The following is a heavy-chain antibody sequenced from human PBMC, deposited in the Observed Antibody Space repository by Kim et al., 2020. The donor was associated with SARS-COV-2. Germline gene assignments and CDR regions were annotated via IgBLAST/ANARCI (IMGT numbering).Heavy chain of an antibody. J-gene: IGHJ5*02. V-gene: IGHV3-48*03. Sequence: YYADSRKGRFTISRDNAKNSLYLQMISLRAEDTAVYFCARVGDSLNYFDPWGQGTLVTVSS. D-gene: IGHD3-10*01. CDR3: ARVGDSLNYFDP.